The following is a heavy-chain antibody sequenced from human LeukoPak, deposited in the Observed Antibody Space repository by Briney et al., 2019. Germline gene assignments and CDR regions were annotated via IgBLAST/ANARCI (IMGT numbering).Heavy chain of an antibody. J-gene: IGHJ4*02. CDR2: MNPNSGNT. CDR1: GYTFTSYD. Sequence: ASVKVSCKASGYTFTSYDINWVRQATGQGLEWMGWMNPNSGNTGYAQKFQGRVTMTRNTSISTAYMELSSLRSEDTAVYYCARVGLYSSSPQLDYWGQGTLVTVSS. D-gene: IGHD6-6*01. CDR3: ARVGLYSSSPQLDY. V-gene: IGHV1-8*01.